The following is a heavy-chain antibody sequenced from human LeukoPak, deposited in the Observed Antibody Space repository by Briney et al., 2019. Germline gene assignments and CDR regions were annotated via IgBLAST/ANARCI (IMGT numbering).Heavy chain of an antibody. V-gene: IGHV4-4*07. CDR1: GGSISSYY. Sequence: PSETLSHTCTVSGGSISSYYWNWIRQPAGKGLEWIGRIYSSGSTNYNPSLKSRVTMSVDTSKNQFSLKLNSVTAADTAVYYCARESAIFGVFIVAFDYWGQGALVTVSS. CDR2: IYSSGST. CDR3: ARESAIFGVFIVAFDY. D-gene: IGHD3-3*01. J-gene: IGHJ4*02.